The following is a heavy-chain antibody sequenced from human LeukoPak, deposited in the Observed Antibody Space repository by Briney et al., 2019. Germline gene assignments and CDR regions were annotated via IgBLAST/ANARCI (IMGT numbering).Heavy chain of an antibody. CDR3: ARAGGYQLPHS. J-gene: IGHJ4*02. Sequence: SETLSLTCAVYGGSFSGYYWSWIRQPPGKGLEWIGYIYYSGSTNYNPSLTSRVTISVDTSKNQFSLKLSSVTAADTAVYYCARAGGYQLPHSWGQGTLVTVSS. D-gene: IGHD2-2*01. CDR1: GGSFSGYY. CDR2: IYYSGST. V-gene: IGHV4-59*01.